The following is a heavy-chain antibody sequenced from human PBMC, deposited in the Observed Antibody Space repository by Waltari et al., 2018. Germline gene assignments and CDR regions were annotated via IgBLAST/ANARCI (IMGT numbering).Heavy chain of an antibody. CDR2: IYHSGST. V-gene: IGHV4-38-2*01. Sequence: QVQLQESGPGLVKPSETLSLTCAVSGYSISSGSYWGWIRQPPGKGLEWIGSIYHSGSTYYNPSLKSRVTISVDTSKNQFSLKLSSVTAADTAVYYCASYDSSGNDAFDIWGQGTMVTVSS. CDR3: ASYDSSGNDAFDI. J-gene: IGHJ3*02. CDR1: GYSISSGSY. D-gene: IGHD3-22*01.